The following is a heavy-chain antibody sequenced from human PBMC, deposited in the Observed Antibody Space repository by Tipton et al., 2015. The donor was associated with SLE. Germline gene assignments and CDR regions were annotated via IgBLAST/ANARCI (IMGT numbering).Heavy chain of an antibody. J-gene: IGHJ3*02. CDR1: GGSISSSTYY. V-gene: IGHV4-39*01. CDR3: ARQRSSGWRDAFDI. D-gene: IGHD6-19*01. Sequence: TLSLTCTVSGGSISSSTYYWGWSRQPPGKGLEWIGRISYSGSTYYNPSLKSRVTISVDTSNIHFSLQLSSVTAADTAVYYCARQRSSGWRDAFDIWGQGTMVTVSS. CDR2: ISYSGST.